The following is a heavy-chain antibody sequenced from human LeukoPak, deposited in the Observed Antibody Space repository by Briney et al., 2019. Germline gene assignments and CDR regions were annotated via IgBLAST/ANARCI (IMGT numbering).Heavy chain of an antibody. Sequence: GGSLRLSCTASGFIFSNYAMSWVRQAPGKGLEWVSVISGNGETTDFADSVKGRFTISRDNSKNMLYLQMNSLRAEDMAVYHCAKERSSAYYSYYFDYWGQGTPVTVSS. CDR3: AKERSSAYYSYYFDY. D-gene: IGHD1-26*01. V-gene: IGHV3-23*01. CDR1: GFIFSNYA. CDR2: ISGNGETT. J-gene: IGHJ4*02.